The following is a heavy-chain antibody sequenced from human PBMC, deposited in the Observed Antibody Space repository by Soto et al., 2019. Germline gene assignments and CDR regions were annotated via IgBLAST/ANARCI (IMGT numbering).Heavy chain of an antibody. CDR3: ARFALRDSLEYSGSPEGFDY. CDR1: GGSISSYY. Sequence: SETLSLTCTVSGGSISSYYWSWIRQPPGKGLEWIGYIYYSGSTNYNPSLKSRVNISVDTCKDQFSLKLNSVTTADTAGYDCARFALRDSLEYSGSPEGFDYWGQGTLVTVSS. CDR2: IYYSGST. J-gene: IGHJ4*02. D-gene: IGHD6-6*01. V-gene: IGHV4-59*01.